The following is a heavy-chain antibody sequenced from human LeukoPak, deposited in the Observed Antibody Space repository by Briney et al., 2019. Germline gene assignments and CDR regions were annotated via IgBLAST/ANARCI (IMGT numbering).Heavy chain of an antibody. J-gene: IGHJ6*02. CDR2: INWNGGST. CDR1: GFTFDDYG. CDR3: ARDRSFAMVRGVSYGMDV. D-gene: IGHD3-10*01. Sequence: GGSLRLSCAASGFTFDDYGMSWVRQAPGKGLEWVSGINWNGGSTGYADSVKGRFTISRDNAKNSLYLQMNSLRAEDTALYHCARDRSFAMVRGVSYGMDVWGQGTTVTVSS. V-gene: IGHV3-20*01.